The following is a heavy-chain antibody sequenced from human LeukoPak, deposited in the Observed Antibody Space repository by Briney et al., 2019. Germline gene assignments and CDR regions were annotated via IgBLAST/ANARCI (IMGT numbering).Heavy chain of an antibody. V-gene: IGHV5-51*01. Sequence: GESLKISCKGSGYSFTSYWIGWVRQMPGKGLGWMGIIYPGDSDTRYSPSFQGQVTISADKSISTAYLQWSSLKASDTAMYYCARQSSGWQYYYYYYYMDVWGKGTTVTVSS. CDR1: GYSFTSYW. CDR2: IYPGDSDT. J-gene: IGHJ6*03. CDR3: ARQSSGWQYYYYYYYMDV. D-gene: IGHD6-19*01.